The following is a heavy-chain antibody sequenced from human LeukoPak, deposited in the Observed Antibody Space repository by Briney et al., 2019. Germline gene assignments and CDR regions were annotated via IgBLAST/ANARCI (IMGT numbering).Heavy chain of an antibody. V-gene: IGHV3-7*01. D-gene: IGHD2-15*01. CDR3: AREGFAAASDI. CDR2: IKQDGSEK. Sequence: GGSLRLSRAASEFTFRSYWMRWVRQAPGKGLEWVANIKQDGSEKNYVDSVKGRFTISRDNAKNSMYLQMNSLRAEDTAVYYCAREGFAAASDIWGQGTMVTVSS. J-gene: IGHJ3*02. CDR1: EFTFRSYW.